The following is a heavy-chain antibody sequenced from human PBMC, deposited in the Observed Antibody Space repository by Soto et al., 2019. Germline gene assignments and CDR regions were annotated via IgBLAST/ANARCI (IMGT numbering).Heavy chain of an antibody. D-gene: IGHD2-21*01. J-gene: IGHJ4*01. CDR2: INWDDDE. Sequence: ESGLTLVLPTQTLTLTCTLSGFSLNTSAMCVTWIRQAPGKALEWLALINWDDDEYYNQYLKTRLNISKANSKNQVILTMTNMDPVDTATFYCARIHYREGGPIVTFPHQYVDFWGQGSLVTV. CDR3: ARIHYREGGPIVTFPHQYVDF. V-gene: IGHV2-70*01. CDR1: GFSLNTSAMC.